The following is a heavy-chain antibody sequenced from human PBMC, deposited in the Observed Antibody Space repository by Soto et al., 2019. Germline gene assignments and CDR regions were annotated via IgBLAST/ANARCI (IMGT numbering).Heavy chain of an antibody. J-gene: IGHJ4*02. D-gene: IGHD6-19*01. Sequence: QVQLVESGGGVGQPGRSLRLSCAASGFTFSSYAMHWVRQAPGKGLEWVAVISYDGSNKYYADSVKGRFTISRDNSKNTLYLQMNSLRAEDTAVYYCARDVGSIAVGGGGYWGQGTLVTVSS. V-gene: IGHV3-30-3*01. CDR2: ISYDGSNK. CDR1: GFTFSSYA. CDR3: ARDVGSIAVGGGGY.